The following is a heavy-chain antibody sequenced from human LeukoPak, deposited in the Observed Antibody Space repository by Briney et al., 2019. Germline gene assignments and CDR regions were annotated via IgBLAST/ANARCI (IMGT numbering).Heavy chain of an antibody. CDR3: ARGCWGPYCSSTSCYGWDYYYYHMDV. J-gene: IGHJ6*03. D-gene: IGHD2-2*01. V-gene: IGHV1-69*01. CDR1: RGTFTSYA. CDR2: IIPIFGTA. Sequence: GAPVKVSCKASRGTFTSYAIIWVPQAPGQGLEWTGWIIPIFGTANYAQKCKGSVKNTANESTSTAYMELSSLRSEDTAVYYCARGCWGPYCSSTSCYGWDYYYYHMDVWGKGTTVTVSS.